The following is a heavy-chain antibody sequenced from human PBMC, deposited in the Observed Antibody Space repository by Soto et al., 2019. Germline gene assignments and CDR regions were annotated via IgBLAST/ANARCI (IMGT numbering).Heavy chain of an antibody. D-gene: IGHD3-10*01. CDR1: GGTFSSYA. CDR2: IIPIFGTA. CDR3: ARSDDYGSGSYYNGFDY. J-gene: IGHJ4*02. V-gene: IGHV1-69*13. Sequence: AASVKVSCKASGGTFSSYAISWVRQAPGQGLEWMGGIIPIFGTANYAQKFQGRVTITADESTSTAYMELSSLRSEDTAVYYCARSDDYGSGSYYNGFDYWGQGTRVTVSS.